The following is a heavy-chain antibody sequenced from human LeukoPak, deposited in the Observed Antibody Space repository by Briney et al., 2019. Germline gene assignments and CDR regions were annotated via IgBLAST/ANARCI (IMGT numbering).Heavy chain of an antibody. Sequence: SETLSLTCAVHGRSFSSYYWTWIRQPPGKGLEWIGEIYHSGSTNYNPSLKSRVTISVDTSENQFSLKLTSVTAADTAVYYCVRGARYYFDYWGQGTLVTVSS. CDR3: VRGARYYFDY. CDR1: GRSFSSYY. J-gene: IGHJ4*02. CDR2: IYHSGST. V-gene: IGHV4-34*01.